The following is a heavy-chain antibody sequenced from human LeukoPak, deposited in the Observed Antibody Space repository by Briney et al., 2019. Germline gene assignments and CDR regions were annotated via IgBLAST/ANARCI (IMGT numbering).Heavy chain of an antibody. CDR1: GDSISTYY. D-gene: IGHD3-22*01. CDR2: VFHSGST. V-gene: IGHV4-59*01. J-gene: IGHJ4*02. CDR3: ARAGNGYYPFDY. Sequence: SETLSLTCTVSGDSISTYYWSWIRQPPGKGLEWIGYVFHSGSTNYNPSLKSRVTILVDTSKNQFSLILTSVTAADTAVCYCARAGNGYYPFDYWGQGTLVTVSS.